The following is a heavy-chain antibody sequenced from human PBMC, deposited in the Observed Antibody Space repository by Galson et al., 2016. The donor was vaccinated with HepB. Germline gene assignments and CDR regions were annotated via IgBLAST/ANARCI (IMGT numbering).Heavy chain of an antibody. CDR2: LSYGGINQ. D-gene: IGHD3-22*01. CDR3: VAEYHDSAGYHGFQY. CDR1: GLTFSSYG. J-gene: IGHJ4*02. Sequence: SLRLSCAASGLTFSSYGMHRVRQAPGKGLEWMASLSYGGINQYYADSAKGRFTISRDISKNTLYLQINTLSAEDTAIYYCVAEYHDSAGYHGFQYWGQGTLVTVSS. V-gene: IGHV3-30*03.